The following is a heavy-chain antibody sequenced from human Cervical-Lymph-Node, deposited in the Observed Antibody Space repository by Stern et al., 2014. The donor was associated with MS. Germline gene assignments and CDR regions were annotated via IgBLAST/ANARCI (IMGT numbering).Heavy chain of an antibody. CDR1: GGTFKNYA. J-gene: IGHJ4*02. Sequence: MQLVESGAEVKKPGSSVKVSCRASGGTFKNYAVSWVRQAPGQGLEWMGGIIPIVGTSDHAQKCKDRVTITADKSTNTVYMELNSLRYDDTAVYFCTRDDGGGVDYWGQGTLITVSS. CDR2: IIPIVGTS. D-gene: IGHD3-16*01. V-gene: IGHV1-69*06. CDR3: TRDDGGGVDY.